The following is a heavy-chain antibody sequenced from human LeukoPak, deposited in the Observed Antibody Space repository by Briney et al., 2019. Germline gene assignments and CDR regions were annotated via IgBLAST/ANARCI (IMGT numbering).Heavy chain of an antibody. V-gene: IGHV4-34*01. J-gene: IGHJ4*02. CDR3: ARWGYSRIFDY. D-gene: IGHD6-13*01. Sequence: PSETLSLTCAVYGGSFSGYYWSWIRQPPGKGLEWIGEINHSGSTNYNPSLKSRVTISVDTSMNQFSLKLSSVTAADTAVYYCARWGYSRIFDYWGQGTLVTVSS. CDR2: INHSGST. CDR1: GGSFSGYY.